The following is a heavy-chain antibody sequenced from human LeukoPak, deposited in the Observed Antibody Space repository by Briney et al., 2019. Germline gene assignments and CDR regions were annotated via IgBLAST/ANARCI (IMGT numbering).Heavy chain of an antibody. D-gene: IGHD2-15*01. CDR2: IYYTGGT. CDR3: ARLGFCRGDNCLDDY. Sequence: SETLSLTCTVSGGSISPYYWSWIRQPPGKGLEYIGYIYYTGGTNYNPSLKSRVTVSVDTSKNQFSLKLSSVTATDTAVYYCARLGFCRGDNCLDDYWGQRTLVTVSS. V-gene: IGHV4-59*08. CDR1: GGSISPYY. J-gene: IGHJ4*02.